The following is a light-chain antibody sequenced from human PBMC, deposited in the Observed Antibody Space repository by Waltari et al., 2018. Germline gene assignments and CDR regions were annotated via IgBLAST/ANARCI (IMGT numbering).Light chain of an antibody. CDR1: QSVLSSSNNKNY. CDR2: WAS. CDR3: QQYYSTPRT. J-gene: IGKJ1*01. Sequence: DIVMTQSPDSLAVALGERATINCKSSQSVLSSSNNKNYLAWYQQKPGQSPTLLIYWASTRESGVPDRFSGSGSGTDFTLPISSLQAEDVAVYYCQQYYSTPRTFGQGTKVEIK. V-gene: IGKV4-1*01.